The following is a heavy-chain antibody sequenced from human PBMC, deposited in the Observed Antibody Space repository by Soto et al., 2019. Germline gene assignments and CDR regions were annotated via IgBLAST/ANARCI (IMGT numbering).Heavy chain of an antibody. CDR1: GFTFSSYA. CDR2: ISGSGGST. D-gene: IGHD3-22*01. Sequence: EVQLLESGGGLVQSGGSLRLSCAASGFTFSSYAMSWVRQAPGKGLEWVSAISGSGGSTYYADSVKGRFTISRDNSKNTLYLQMNSLRAEDTAVYYCATPTMIVVVITQVDYWGQGTLVTVSS. CDR3: ATPTMIVVVITQVDY. V-gene: IGHV3-23*01. J-gene: IGHJ4*02.